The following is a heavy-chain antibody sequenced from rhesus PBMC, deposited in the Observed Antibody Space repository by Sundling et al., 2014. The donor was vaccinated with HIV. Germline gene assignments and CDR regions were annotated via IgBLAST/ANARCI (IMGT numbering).Heavy chain of an antibody. D-gene: IGHD3-3*01. CDR2: IHGRDSNT. V-gene: IGHV4-169*01. CDR3: ARTGPWTGYYSFDY. CDR1: GDSFRSSF. Sequence: QVQLQESGPGLLKPSETLSLTCAVSGDSFRSSFWSWIRRAPGKGLEWIGNIHGRDSNTNYNPSLKSRVTLSVDTSKNQFSLRLSSVTAADTAVYYCARTGPWTGYYSFDYWGQGVLVTVSS. J-gene: IGHJ4*01.